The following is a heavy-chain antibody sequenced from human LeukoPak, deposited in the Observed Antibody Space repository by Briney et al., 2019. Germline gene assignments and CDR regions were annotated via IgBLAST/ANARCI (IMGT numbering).Heavy chain of an antibody. D-gene: IGHD3-10*01. CDR3: ATGAITMVRGVIRSAFDY. CDR2: ISGSGGST. V-gene: IGHV3-23*01. J-gene: IGHJ4*02. CDR1: GFTFISYA. Sequence: GGSLRLSCAASGFTFISYAMSWVRQAPGKGLEWVSAISGSGGSTYYADSVKGRFTISRDNSKNTLYLQMNSLRAEDTAVYYCATGAITMVRGVIRSAFDYWGQGTLVTVSS.